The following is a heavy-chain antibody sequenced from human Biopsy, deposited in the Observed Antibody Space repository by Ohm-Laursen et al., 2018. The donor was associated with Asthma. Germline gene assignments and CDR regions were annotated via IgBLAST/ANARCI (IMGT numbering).Heavy chain of an antibody. D-gene: IGHD6-19*01. CDR2: IMTVFGTT. V-gene: IGHV1-69*13. CDR1: GGTFSNFA. Sequence: SVKVSCKAPGGTFSNFAISWARQAPGQGLEWLGGIMTVFGTTNYAQKFQGRVTITADESTSTAYKEVTSLRSEDTAIYYCARCQVGYSSGWSLLLKKIYYSGMDVWGQGTAVTVSS. J-gene: IGHJ6*02. CDR3: ARCQVGYSSGWSLLLKKIYYSGMDV.